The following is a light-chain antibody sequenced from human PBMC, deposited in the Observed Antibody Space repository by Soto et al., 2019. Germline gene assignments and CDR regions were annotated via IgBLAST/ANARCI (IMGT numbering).Light chain of an antibody. V-gene: IGKV3D-20*02. CDR3: QQHSHWPPWT. CDR2: GAS. J-gene: IGKJ1*01. CDR1: QSVTNNY. Sequence: EIVWTQSPGTLSLSPGERATLSCRAIQSVTNNYLAWFQQKPGQAPRLLMYGASSRATGIPDRFSGSGSGTDFTLTISNLEPEDFAVYYCQQHSHWPPWTFGQGTKVDIK.